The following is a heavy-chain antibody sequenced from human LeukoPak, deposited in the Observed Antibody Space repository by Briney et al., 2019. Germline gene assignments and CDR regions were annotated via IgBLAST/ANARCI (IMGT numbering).Heavy chain of an antibody. CDR2: TNTGNGET. Sequence: ASVKVSCKASGYSFSGFVMHWVRQAPGQSLEWMGWTNTGNGETKYSQEFQGRVTMTRDTSASIVYMELSSLRSEDTAVYYCARGGLRLVHGYWGQGTLVIVSS. CDR1: GYSFSGFV. CDR3: ARGGLRLVHGY. J-gene: IGHJ4*02. D-gene: IGHD2-8*02. V-gene: IGHV1-3*04.